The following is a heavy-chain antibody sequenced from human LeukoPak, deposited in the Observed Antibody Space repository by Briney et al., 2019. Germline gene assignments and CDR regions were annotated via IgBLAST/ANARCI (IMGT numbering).Heavy chain of an antibody. CDR1: GFIFSNYG. Sequence: GGSLRLSCAASGFIFSNYGMHCVREAPGKGLEWVAFIQYDGNKKYYADSVQGRFTISRDNSKNTFYLQMNSLRAEDTAVYYCAKDDVGSSWYPPFDYWGQGTLVTVSA. D-gene: IGHD6-13*01. J-gene: IGHJ4*02. CDR3: AKDDVGSSWYPPFDY. CDR2: IQYDGNKK. V-gene: IGHV3-30*02.